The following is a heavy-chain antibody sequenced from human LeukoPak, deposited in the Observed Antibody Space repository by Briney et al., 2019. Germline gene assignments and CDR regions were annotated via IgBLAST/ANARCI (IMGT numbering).Heavy chain of an antibody. V-gene: IGHV3-21*01. D-gene: IGHD2-2*01. J-gene: IGHJ1*01. CDR2: ISSSSSYI. CDR1: GFTFSSYS. CDR3: ATYSSSNAREFQY. Sequence: GGSLRLSCAASGFTFSSYSMNWVRQAPGKGLEWVSSISSSSSYIYYADSVKGRFTISRDNAKNSLYLQMNSLRADDTAVYYCATYSSSNAREFQYWGQGTLVTVSS.